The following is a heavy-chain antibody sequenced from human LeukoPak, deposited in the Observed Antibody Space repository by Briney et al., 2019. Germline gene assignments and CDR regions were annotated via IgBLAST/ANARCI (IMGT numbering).Heavy chain of an antibody. J-gene: IGHJ4*02. D-gene: IGHD6-6*01. CDR2: IYHSGST. Sequence: PSEALSLTCAVSGGSISSSNWWSWVRQPPGKGLEWIGEIYHSGSTNYNPSLKSRVTISVDTSKNQFSLKLSSVTAADTAVYYCARPSIAAEMYYFDYWGQGTLVTVSS. CDR3: ARPSIAAEMYYFDY. CDR1: GGSISSSNW. V-gene: IGHV4-4*02.